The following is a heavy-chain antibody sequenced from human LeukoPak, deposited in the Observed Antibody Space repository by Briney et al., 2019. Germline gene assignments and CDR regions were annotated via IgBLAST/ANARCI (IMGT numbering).Heavy chain of an antibody. D-gene: IGHD6-13*01. V-gene: IGHV1-2*06. CDR3: ARDHLAAAGSGG. Sequence: ASVRVSCTASGYTFTAYYIHWGRQAPGQGLEWMGRINPNSGGANYAQKFQGTVTMTRDTSINTAYMELRWLKSDDTAVYYCARDHLAAAGSGGWGQGTLVTVSS. CDR1: GYTFTAYY. J-gene: IGHJ4*02. CDR2: INPNSGGA.